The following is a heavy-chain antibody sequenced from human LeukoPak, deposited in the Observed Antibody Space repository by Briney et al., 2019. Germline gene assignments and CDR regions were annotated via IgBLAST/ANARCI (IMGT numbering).Heavy chain of an antibody. CDR1: GFTFNIYW. CDR3: ASGSYFQIDY. V-gene: IGHV3-74*01. Sequence: PGGSLRLSCTASGFTFNIYWMHWVRQAPGKGLVWVSQIHSDGSGTSYADSVKGRFTISRDNAKNTLYLQMDSLRAEDTAVYYCASGSYFQIDYWGQGTLVTVSS. CDR2: IHSDGSGT. D-gene: IGHD1-26*01. J-gene: IGHJ4*02.